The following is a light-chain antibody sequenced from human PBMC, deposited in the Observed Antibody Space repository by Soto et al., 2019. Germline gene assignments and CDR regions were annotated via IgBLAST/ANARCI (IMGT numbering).Light chain of an antibody. CDR2: EVS. Sequence: QSVLTQPAPVSGSPGQSITLSCTGTSSDVGSFNLVSWYQQHPDKAPKLMIFEVSERPSGVSDRFSGSKSGNTASLTISGLQAEDEADYYCSSYAGGSTYVFGTGTKVTVL. J-gene: IGLJ1*01. CDR3: SSYAGGSTYV. CDR1: SSDVGSFNL. V-gene: IGLV2-23*02.